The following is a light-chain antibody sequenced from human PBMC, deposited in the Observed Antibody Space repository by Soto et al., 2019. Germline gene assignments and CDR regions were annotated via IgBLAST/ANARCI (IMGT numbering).Light chain of an antibody. CDR2: EVS. CDR3: TSYTSSATGV. CDR1: SSDVGGYKY. J-gene: IGLJ2*01. V-gene: IGLV2-14*01. Sequence: ALTQPASVSGSPGQSITISCTGTSSDVGGYKYVSWYQQHPGKTPKLLIYEVSNRPSGVSSRFSGSKSGNTASLTISGLQAEDEADYYCTSYTSSATGVFGGGTKLTVL.